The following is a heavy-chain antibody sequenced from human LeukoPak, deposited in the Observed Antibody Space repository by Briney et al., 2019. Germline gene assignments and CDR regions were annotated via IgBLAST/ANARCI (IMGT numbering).Heavy chain of an antibody. CDR3: AKGSAVADIYFDY. CDR1: GFTFRSYA. V-gene: IGHV3-23*01. J-gene: IGHJ4*02. Sequence: GRSLRLSCAAAGFTFRSYAMNWVRQGPGKGLEWVSTMSASDAGTYYADSVKGRFTISRDNSKNTLYLQMNSLRAEDTAVYCCAKGSAVADIYFDYWGQGTLVTVSS. CDR2: MSASDAGT. D-gene: IGHD6-19*01.